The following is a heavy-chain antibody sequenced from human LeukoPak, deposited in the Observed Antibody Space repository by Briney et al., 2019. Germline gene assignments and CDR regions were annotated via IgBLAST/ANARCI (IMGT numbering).Heavy chain of an antibody. J-gene: IGHJ4*02. CDR3: ARSYRTMVRGVISLVDY. V-gene: IGHV1-18*01. CDR2: ISTYNGNT. CDR1: GYTFTSYG. Sequence: ASVKVSCKASGYTFTSYGISWVRQAPGQGLEWMGWISTYNGNTNYAQELQGRVTMTTDTSTSTAYMELRSLRSDDTAVYYCARSYRTMVRGVISLVDYWGQGTLVTVSS. D-gene: IGHD3-10*01.